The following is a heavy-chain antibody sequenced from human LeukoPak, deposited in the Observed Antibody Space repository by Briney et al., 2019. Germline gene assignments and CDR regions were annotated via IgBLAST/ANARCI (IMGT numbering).Heavy chain of an antibody. Sequence: GGSLRLSCAASGFVFSRHIMHWVRQAPGKGLEWVAFLHYDGIDKNYGDTVKGRFTISRDNSKNTLYLQMNSLRDEDTAMYYCTKEGGDIVVLQEAHAFDIWGQGTLVTVSS. J-gene: IGHJ3*02. D-gene: IGHD2-2*01. CDR1: GFVFSRHI. V-gene: IGHV3-30*02. CDR3: TKEGGDIVVLQEAHAFDI. CDR2: LHYDGIDK.